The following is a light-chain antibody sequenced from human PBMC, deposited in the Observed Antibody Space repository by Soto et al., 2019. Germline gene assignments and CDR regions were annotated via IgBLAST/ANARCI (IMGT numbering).Light chain of an antibody. CDR1: QSVSSN. CDR2: DAS. J-gene: IGKJ4*01. Sequence: VMTQSPSTLSVSPGERATLSCRASQSVSSNLALYQQKPGQAPRLLIYDASSRATGIPDRFSGGGSGTDFTLTISRLEPEDFAVYYCQQFSSYPLTFGGGTKVDIK. V-gene: IGKV3-20*01. CDR3: QQFSSYPLT.